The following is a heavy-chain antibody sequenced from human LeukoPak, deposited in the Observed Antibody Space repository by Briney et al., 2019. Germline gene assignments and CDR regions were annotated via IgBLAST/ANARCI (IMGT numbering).Heavy chain of an antibody. CDR2: IRYDGSNK. J-gene: IGHJ6*03. V-gene: IGHV3-30*02. Sequence: PGGSLRLSCAASGFTFSSYGMHWVRQAPGKGLERVAFIRYDGSNKYYADSVKGRFTISRDNSKNTLYLQMNSLRAEDTAVYYCAKSSSGWYASYYYYMDVWGKGTTVTISS. CDR3: AKSSSGWYASYYYYMDV. D-gene: IGHD6-19*01. CDR1: GFTFSSYG.